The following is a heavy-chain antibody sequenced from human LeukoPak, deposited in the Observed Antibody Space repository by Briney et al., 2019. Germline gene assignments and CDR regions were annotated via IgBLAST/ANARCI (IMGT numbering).Heavy chain of an antibody. D-gene: IGHD3-10*01. V-gene: IGHV4-61*02. CDR1: GGSISSGSYY. Sequence: SQTLSLTCTVSGGSISSGSYYWRWIRQPAGKGLEWIGRIYTSGSTNYNPSLKSRVTISVDTSKNQFSLKLSSVTAADTAVYYCARDLPRQDYYGSGSYANWFDPWGQGTLVTVSS. CDR2: IYTSGST. J-gene: IGHJ5*02. CDR3: ARDLPRQDYYGSGSYANWFDP.